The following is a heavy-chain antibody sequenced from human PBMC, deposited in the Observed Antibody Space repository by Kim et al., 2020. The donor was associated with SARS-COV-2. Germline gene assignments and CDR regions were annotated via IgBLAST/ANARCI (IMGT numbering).Heavy chain of an antibody. V-gene: IGHV4-39*01. Sequence: SETLSLTCTVSGGSISSSSYYWGWIRQPPGKGLEWIGSIYYSGSTYYNPSLKSRVTISVDTSKNQFSLKLSSVTAADTAVYYCASLRSDYYDSSFDYWGQGALVTVSS. CDR2: IYYSGST. CDR1: GGSISSSSYY. D-gene: IGHD3-22*01. J-gene: IGHJ4*02. CDR3: ASLRSDYYDSSFDY.